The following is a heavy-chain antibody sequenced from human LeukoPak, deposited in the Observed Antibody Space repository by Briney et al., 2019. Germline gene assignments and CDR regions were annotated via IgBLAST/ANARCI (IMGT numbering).Heavy chain of an antibody. V-gene: IGHV4-59*01. CDR2: IYYPNT. Sequence: SLXCTVXXGSXSSXYWSWIXQXPXXGXXXIGYIYYPNTNYNPSLKSRVTISVDTSKNRFSLKLSSVTAADTAVYYCARVIAAADYYGMDVWGQGTTVTVSS. J-gene: IGHJ6*02. CDR3: ARVIAAADYYGMDV. D-gene: IGHD6-13*01. CDR1: XGSXSSXY.